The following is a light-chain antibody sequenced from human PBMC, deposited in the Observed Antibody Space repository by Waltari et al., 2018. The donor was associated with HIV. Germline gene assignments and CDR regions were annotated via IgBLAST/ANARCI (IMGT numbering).Light chain of an antibody. V-gene: IGLV1-44*01. CDR1: SSHIGSNT. J-gene: IGLJ1*01. CDR2: SNN. CDR3: ATWDDSLNAFV. Sequence: QSVLTQPPSASETPGQRVTISCSGSSSHIGSNTVNWYQQLPGTAPKLLTYSNNQRPSGVPDRFSGTKSGTSASLAISGLQSDDEADYYCATWDDSLNAFVFGTGTKVTVL.